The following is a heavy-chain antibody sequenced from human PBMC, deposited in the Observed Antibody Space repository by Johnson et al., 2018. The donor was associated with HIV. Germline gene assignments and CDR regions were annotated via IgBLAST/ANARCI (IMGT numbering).Heavy chain of an antibody. V-gene: IGHV3-30*18. J-gene: IGHJ3*02. CDR2: ISYDGSNK. CDR3: AKEYYYDSSGFPDAFDI. D-gene: IGHD3-22*01. Sequence: QVQLVESGGGLVQPGGSLRLSCAASGFTFSSYAMSWVRQAPGKGLEWVAVISYDGSNKYYADSVKGRFTISRDNSKNTMDLQMNSLRAEDTAVYYCAKEYYYDSSGFPDAFDIWGQGTMVTVSS. CDR1: GFTFSSYA.